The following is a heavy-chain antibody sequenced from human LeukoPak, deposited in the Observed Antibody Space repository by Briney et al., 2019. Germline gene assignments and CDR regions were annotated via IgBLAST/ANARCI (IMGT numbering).Heavy chain of an antibody. CDR1: GFIFSSYW. Sequence: PGGSLRLSCAASGFIFSSYWMTWVRQAPGKGLEWVANIKQAGSENSYVDSVKGRFTISRDNAKNSLYLQINSLRAEDTAVYYCARGESSTWYRPGRYSFYRYMDVWGIGTTVTVSS. CDR2: IKQAGSEN. J-gene: IGHJ6*03. V-gene: IGHV3-7*01. D-gene: IGHD6-13*01. CDR3: ARGESSTWYRPGRYSFYRYMDV.